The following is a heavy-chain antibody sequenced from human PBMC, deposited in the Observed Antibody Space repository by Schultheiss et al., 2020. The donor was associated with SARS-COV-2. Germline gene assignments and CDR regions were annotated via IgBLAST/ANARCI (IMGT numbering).Heavy chain of an antibody. CDR1: GFTFSSYW. CDR2: IGRSGDRT. Sequence: GGSLRLSCAASGFTFSSYWMSWVRQAPGKGLEWVSGIGRSGDRTYYADSVKGRFTISRDNANNTLYLQMNSLRAEDTAVYFCARERVGVFDYWGQGTLVTVSS. V-gene: IGHV3-23*01. J-gene: IGHJ4*02. CDR3: ARERVGVFDY. D-gene: IGHD2-2*01.